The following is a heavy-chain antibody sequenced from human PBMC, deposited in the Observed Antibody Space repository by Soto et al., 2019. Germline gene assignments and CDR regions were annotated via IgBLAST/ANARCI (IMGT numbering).Heavy chain of an antibody. CDR2: ISAYNGNT. Sequence: QVQLVQSGAEVKKPGASVKVSCKASGYTFTSYGISWVRQAPGQGLEWMGWISAYNGNTNYAQKLQGRVTMTTDTTTSTAYMELRSLRSDDTAVYYCARDTNWGLELVNDAFDIWGQGTMVTVSS. V-gene: IGHV1-18*01. J-gene: IGHJ3*02. CDR3: ARDTNWGLELVNDAFDI. D-gene: IGHD7-27*01. CDR1: GYTFTSYG.